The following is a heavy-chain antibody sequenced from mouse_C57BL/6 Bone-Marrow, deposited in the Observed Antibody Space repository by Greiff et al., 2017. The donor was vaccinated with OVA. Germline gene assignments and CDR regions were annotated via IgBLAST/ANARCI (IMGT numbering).Heavy chain of an antibody. D-gene: IGHD1-1*01. Sequence: VQLQQPGAELVRPGTSVKLSCKASGYTFTSYWMHWVKQRPGQGLEWIGVIDPSDSYTNYNQKFKGKATLTVDTSSSTAYMQLSSLTSEDSAVYYCARDGSSYRYWYFDVWGTGTTVTVSS. CDR2: IDPSDSYT. J-gene: IGHJ1*03. CDR3: ARDGSSYRYWYFDV. CDR1: GYTFTSYW. V-gene: IGHV1-59*01.